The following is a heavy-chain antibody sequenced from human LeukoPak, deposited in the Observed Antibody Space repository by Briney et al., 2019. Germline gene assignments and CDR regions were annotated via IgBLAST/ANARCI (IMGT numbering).Heavy chain of an antibody. CDR1: GFTFSDYY. Sequence: GGSLRLPCAASGFTFSDYYMSWIRQAPGKGLEWVSYISSSSSYTNYADSVKGRFTISRDNAKNSLYLQMNSLRAEDTAVYYCATNYDILTGSPKDDAFDIWGQGTMVTVSS. V-gene: IGHV3-11*03. J-gene: IGHJ3*02. CDR3: ATNYDILTGSPKDDAFDI. D-gene: IGHD3-9*01. CDR2: ISSSSSYT.